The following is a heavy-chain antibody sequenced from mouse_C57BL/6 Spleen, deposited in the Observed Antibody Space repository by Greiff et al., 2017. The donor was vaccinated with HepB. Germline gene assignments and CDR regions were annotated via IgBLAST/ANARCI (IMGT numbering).Heavy chain of an antibody. Sequence: EVMLVESGGGLVQSGRSLRLSCATSGFTFSDFYMEWVRQAPGKGLEWIAASRNKANDYTTEYSASVKGRFIVSRDTSQSILYLQMNALRAEDTAIYYCARDGAGWRYFDVWGTGTTVTVSS. CDR1: GFTFSDFY. CDR3: ARDGAGWRYFDV. J-gene: IGHJ1*03. CDR2: SRNKANDYTT. D-gene: IGHD3-3*01. V-gene: IGHV7-1*01.